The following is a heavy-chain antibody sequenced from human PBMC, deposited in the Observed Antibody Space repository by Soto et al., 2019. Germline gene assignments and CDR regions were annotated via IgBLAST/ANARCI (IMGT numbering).Heavy chain of an antibody. CDR2: ISSTRGYT. D-gene: IGHD7-27*01. J-gene: IGHJ3*01. V-gene: IGHV3-21*03. CDR1: GFTFGTDN. CDR3: ARDPIWGWGGAYDAFNV. Sequence: GGSLRLSCAPSGFTFGTDNKNWVRQSPGKGLEWVSFISSTRGYTYYADSVKGRFTISEDNTRNSVLLQMNSLRVEDTVVYYCARDPIWGWGGAYDAFNVWGQGTMVS.